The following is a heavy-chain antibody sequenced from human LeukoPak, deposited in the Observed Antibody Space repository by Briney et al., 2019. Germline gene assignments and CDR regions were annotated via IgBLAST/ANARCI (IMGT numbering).Heavy chain of an antibody. CDR1: GFTFSNYN. CDR3: ARDGGGGLDY. V-gene: IGHV3-21*01. D-gene: IGHD2-15*01. J-gene: IGHJ4*02. CDR2: ISISSNYI. Sequence: GSLRLSCAASGFTFSNYNMNWVRQAPGKGLEWVSCISISSNYIYYPDSVKGRFTISRDNAKNSLYLQMNSLRAEDTAVYYCARDGGGGLDYWGQGTLVTVSS.